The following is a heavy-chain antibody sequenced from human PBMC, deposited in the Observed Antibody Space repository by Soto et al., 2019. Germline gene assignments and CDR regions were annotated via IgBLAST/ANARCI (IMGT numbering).Heavy chain of an antibody. CDR2: INAGNGNT. D-gene: IGHD2-21*01. Sequence: QVPLVQSGAEVKKPGASVKVSCKASGYTFTSYAMHWVRQAPGQRLEWMGWINAGNGNTKYSQKFQGRVTITRDTSASTGYMEVSSLRSEDTAVYYCASVPAPFPSAEYCQHWGQGTLVTVSS. CDR3: ASVPAPFPSAEYCQH. CDR1: GYTFTSYA. V-gene: IGHV1-3*01. J-gene: IGHJ1*01.